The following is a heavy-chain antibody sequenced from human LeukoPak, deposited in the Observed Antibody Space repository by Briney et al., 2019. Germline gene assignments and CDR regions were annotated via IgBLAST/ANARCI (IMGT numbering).Heavy chain of an antibody. V-gene: IGHV4-31*03. CDR2: IYYSGST. D-gene: IGHD1-14*01. J-gene: IGHJ4*02. Sequence: PSETLSLTCTVSGGSISSGGYYWSWIRQHPGKGLEWIGYIYYSGSTYYNPSLKSRVTISVDTSKNQFSLKLSSVTAADTAVYYCAREGGPYRPLDYSGQGILVTVSS. CDR3: AREGGPYRPLDY. CDR1: GGSISSGGYY.